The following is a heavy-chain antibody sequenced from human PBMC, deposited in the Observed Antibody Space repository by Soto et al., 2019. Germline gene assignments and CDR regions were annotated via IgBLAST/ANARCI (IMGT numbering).Heavy chain of an antibody. V-gene: IGHV3-49*04. D-gene: IGHD6-13*01. Sequence: PGGSLRLSCTASGFTFGDYAMSWVRQAPGKGLEWVGFIRSKAYGGTTEYAASVKGRFTISRDDSKSIAYLQMNSLKTEDTAVYYCTSSRYSSSWPNDYWGQGTLVTVSS. CDR3: TSSRYSSSWPNDY. CDR2: IRSKAYGGTT. CDR1: GFTFGDYA. J-gene: IGHJ4*02.